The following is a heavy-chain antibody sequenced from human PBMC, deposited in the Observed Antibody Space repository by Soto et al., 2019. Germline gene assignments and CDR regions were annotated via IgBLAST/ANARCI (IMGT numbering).Heavy chain of an antibody. J-gene: IGHJ4*02. V-gene: IGHV4-34*01. CDR3: RRGFAYYDS. Sequence: SETLSLTCAVYGGSFSSNYWSCIRQPPRKGREWIGEINQRGSTNYNPSLKSRVTISVETSTNQSSRNRSAVTATATAVNNCRRGFAYYDSWGQGTLVTVSS. D-gene: IGHD2-21*01. CDR2: INQRGST. CDR1: GGSFSSNY.